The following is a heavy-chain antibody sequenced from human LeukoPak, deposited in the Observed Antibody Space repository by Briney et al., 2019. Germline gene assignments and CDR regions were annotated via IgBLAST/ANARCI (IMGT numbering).Heavy chain of an antibody. D-gene: IGHD3-3*01. CDR1: GDSVSSNSAA. CDR3: ARDLGVVIGYYYYYGMDV. J-gene: IGHJ6*02. V-gene: IGHV6-1*01. Sequence: SPTLSLTCAISGDSVSSNSAAWNWIRQSPSRGLEWLGRTYYRSKWYNDYAVSVKSRITINPDTSKNQFSLQLNSVTPEDTAVYYCARDLGVVIGYYYYYGMDVWGQGTTVTVSS. CDR2: TYYRSKWYN.